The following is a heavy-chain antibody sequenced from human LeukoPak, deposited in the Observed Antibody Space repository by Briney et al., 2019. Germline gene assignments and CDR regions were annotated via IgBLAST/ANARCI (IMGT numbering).Heavy chain of an antibody. J-gene: IGHJ5*02. V-gene: IGHV3-48*03. CDR3: ARDVGFNNGWPA. Sequence: GGSLRLSCVASGFSFKTYEMNWVRQAPGKGLEWISYISVGGSDEDYADSVKGRFSISRDNAKNSLFLQMNSQRVEDTAVYYCARDVGFNNGWPAWGQGTLVTVSS. CDR1: GFSFKTYE. CDR2: ISVGGSDE. D-gene: IGHD6-19*01.